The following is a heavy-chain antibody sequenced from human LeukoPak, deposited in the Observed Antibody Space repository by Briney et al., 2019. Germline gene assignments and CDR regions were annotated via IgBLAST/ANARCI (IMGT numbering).Heavy chain of an antibody. CDR2: ITQTGTT. V-gene: IGHV4-59*11. CDR3: ARGRVSSSSWSSTYFYYFYMDV. D-gene: IGHD6-13*01. CDR1: GDSISMHY. J-gene: IGHJ6*03. Sequence: SETLSLTCSVSGDSISMHYWSWIRHPPGKGREWIGYITQTGTTNYNPSLNSRVTISRDTSKNHFSLELSSVTAADTAVYFCARGRVSSSSWSSTYFYYFYMDVWGKGTTVTVSS.